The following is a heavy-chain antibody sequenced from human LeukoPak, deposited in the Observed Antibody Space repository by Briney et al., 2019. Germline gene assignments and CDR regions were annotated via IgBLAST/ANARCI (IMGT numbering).Heavy chain of an antibody. Sequence: ASVKVSCKASGYTFTGYYMHWVRQAPGQGLEWMGWINPNSGGTNYAQKFQGRVTMTRDTSISTAYMELSRLRSDDTAVYYRARAGIPLYYYGSGTPPPLPGYWGQGTLVTVSS. J-gene: IGHJ4*02. D-gene: IGHD3-10*01. CDR3: ARAGIPLYYYGSGTPPPLPGY. CDR2: INPNSGGT. V-gene: IGHV1-2*02. CDR1: GYTFTGYY.